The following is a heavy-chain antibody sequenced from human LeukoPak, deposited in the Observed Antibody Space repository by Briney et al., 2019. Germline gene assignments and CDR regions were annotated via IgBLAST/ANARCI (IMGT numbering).Heavy chain of an antibody. J-gene: IGHJ4*02. Sequence: GGSLRLSCAASGFTFSSYGMHWLRQAPGKGLEWVAVISYDGSSKYYADSVRGRFAISRDNSKNTLYLQMNSLRAEDTALYYCAKSPERYYYDSTGYFEYWGQGTLVTVSS. D-gene: IGHD3-22*01. V-gene: IGHV3-30*18. CDR1: GFTFSSYG. CDR3: AKSPERYYYDSTGYFEY. CDR2: ISYDGSSK.